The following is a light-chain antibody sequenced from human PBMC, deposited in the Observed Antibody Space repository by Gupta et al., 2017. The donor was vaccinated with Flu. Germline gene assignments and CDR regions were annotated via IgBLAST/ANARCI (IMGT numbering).Light chain of an antibody. Sequence: DAVMTQSPLSLPVTLGQPASISCRASQSLVYRNGNTYLNWFQQRPGQSPRRLIYEVSKRDAGVPDRFSGSGLGTDFTLKISSGEAEDVGVYYCRQGTHWPPLTFDGGTKVEIK. CDR1: QSLVYRNGNTY. V-gene: IGKV2-30*01. CDR2: EVS. CDR3: RQGTHWPPLT. J-gene: IGKJ4*01.